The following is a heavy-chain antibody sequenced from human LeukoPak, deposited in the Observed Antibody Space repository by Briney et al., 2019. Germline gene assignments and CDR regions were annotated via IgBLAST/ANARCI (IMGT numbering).Heavy chain of an antibody. V-gene: IGHV1-8*01. CDR2: MIPNSGNT. J-gene: IGHJ3*02. CDR1: RYTFTSYD. Sequence: ASVKVSCKASRYTFTSYDINWVRQATGQGLEWMGWMIPNSGNTGYAQKFQGRVTMTRDTSISTAYMELSSLRADNTAVYYCARRMAEHDAFDIWGQGTMVTVSS. CDR3: ARRMAEHDAFDI. D-gene: IGHD2-8*01.